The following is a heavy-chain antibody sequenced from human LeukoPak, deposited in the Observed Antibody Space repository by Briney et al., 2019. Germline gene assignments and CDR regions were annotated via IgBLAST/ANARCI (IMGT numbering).Heavy chain of an antibody. D-gene: IGHD3-10*01. V-gene: IGHV4-59*12. CDR1: GGSISSYY. CDR3: ARGVGYYGSGTDDAFDI. J-gene: IGHJ3*02. CDR2: IYYSGST. Sequence: SETLSLTCTVSGGSISSYYWSWIRQSPGKGLEWIGYIYYSGSTNYNPSLKSRVTISVDTSKNQFSLKLSSVTAADTAVYYCARGVGYYGSGTDDAFDIWGQGTMVTVSS.